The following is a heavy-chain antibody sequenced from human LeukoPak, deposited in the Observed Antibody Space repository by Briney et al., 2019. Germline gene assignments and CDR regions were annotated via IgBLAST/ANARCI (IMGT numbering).Heavy chain of an antibody. CDR1: GYSFSTYW. D-gene: IGHD3-10*01. CDR3: ARGSGSSGYYGMDV. J-gene: IGHJ6*04. CDR2: INPSDSYT. V-gene: IGHV5-10-1*01. Sequence: GESLKISCKGSGYSFSTYWNNWVRQTPGKGPEWMGRINPSDSYTKYSPSFQGHVTISTDKSINTVHLQWSSLKASDTATYYCARGSGSSGYYGMDVWGKGTTVTVSS.